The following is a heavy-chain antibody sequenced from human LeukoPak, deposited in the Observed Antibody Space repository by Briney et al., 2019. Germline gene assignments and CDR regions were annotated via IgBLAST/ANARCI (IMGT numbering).Heavy chain of an antibody. D-gene: IGHD7-27*01. V-gene: IGHV3-74*01. J-gene: IGHJ5*02. CDR2: INTDGSST. Sequence: GGSLRLSCAASGFTFSSDWMHWVRQAPGKGLVWVSRINTDGSSTSYADSVKGRFTISRDNAKNTLYLQMNSLRAEDTAVYYCARVYLANSGSELGSWGQGTLVTVSS. CDR1: GFTFSSDW. CDR3: ARVYLANSGSELGS.